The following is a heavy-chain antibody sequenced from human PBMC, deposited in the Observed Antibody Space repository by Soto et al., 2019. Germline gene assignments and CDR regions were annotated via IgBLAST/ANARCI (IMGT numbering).Heavy chain of an antibody. J-gene: IGHJ5*02. Sequence: PGGSLRLSCAASGFTFSSYAMSWVRQAPGKGLEWVSAISGSGGSTYYADSVKGRFTISRDNSKNTLYLQMNSLRAEDTAVYYCATSQWFYYEFWRGSSWLDLWGQGTLVTGSS. CDR2: ISGSGGST. D-gene: IGHD3-3*01. CDR1: GFTFSSYA. V-gene: IGHV3-23*01. CDR3: ATSQWFYYEFWRGSSWLDL.